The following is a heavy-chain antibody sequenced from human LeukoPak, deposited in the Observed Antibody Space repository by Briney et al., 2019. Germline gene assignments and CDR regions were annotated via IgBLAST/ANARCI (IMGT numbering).Heavy chain of an antibody. CDR2: MNPNSGNT. D-gene: IGHD3-22*01. J-gene: IGHJ4*02. CDR3: ARVATAWFYFYYCSGYYYYFDF. V-gene: IGHV1-8*01. CDR1: GYTFTSYD. Sequence: ASVTVSCKASGYTFTSYDINWVRQATGQGLEWMGWMNPNSGNTGYAQKFQGRVTMTRNTSITTAYMELSSLRSEDTAVYYCARVATAWFYFYYCSGYYYYFDFWGQGTLVTVSS.